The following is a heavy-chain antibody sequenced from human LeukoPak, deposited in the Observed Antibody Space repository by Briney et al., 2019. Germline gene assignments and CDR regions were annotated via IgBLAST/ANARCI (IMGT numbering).Heavy chain of an antibody. CDR2: MNPNSGNT. Sequence: ASVKVSCKASGYTFTSYDINWVRQATGQGLEWMGWMNPNSGNTGYAQKFQGRVTMTRDTSISTAYMELSSLRSEDTAVYYCARRYLYYYYYYGMDVWGQGTTVTVSS. V-gene: IGHV1-8*01. D-gene: IGHD1-1*01. CDR3: ARRYLYYYYYYGMDV. J-gene: IGHJ6*02. CDR1: GYTFTSYD.